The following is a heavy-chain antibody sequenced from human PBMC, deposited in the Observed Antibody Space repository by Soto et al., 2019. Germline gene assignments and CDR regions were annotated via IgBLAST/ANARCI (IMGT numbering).Heavy chain of an antibody. V-gene: IGHV3-30-3*01. Sequence: GGSLRLSCAASGLNFSSYAMHWVRKAPGKGLEWVAVISYDGSNRYYADSVKGRFTISRDNSKNTLYLQMNSLRAEDTAVYYCARDQAGREYYYYYYGMDVWGQGTTVTVSS. CDR2: ISYDGSNR. CDR3: ARDQAGREYYYYYYGMDV. J-gene: IGHJ6*02. CDR1: GLNFSSYA.